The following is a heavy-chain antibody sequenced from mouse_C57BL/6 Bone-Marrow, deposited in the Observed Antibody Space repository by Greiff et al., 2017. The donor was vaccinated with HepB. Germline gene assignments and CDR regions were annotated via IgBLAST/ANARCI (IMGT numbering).Heavy chain of an antibody. CDR1: GFAFSSPW. CDR3: ARDDGYAYAY. CDR2: IYPGDGDT. J-gene: IGHJ3*01. Sequence: VQLQQSGPELVKPGASVKISCKASGFAFSSPWMNWVKQRPGKGLEWIGRIYPGDGDTNYNGKFKGKATLTADKSSSTAYMQLSSLTSEDSSVYCCARDDGYAYAYWGQGTLVTVSA. V-gene: IGHV1-82*01. D-gene: IGHD2-3*01.